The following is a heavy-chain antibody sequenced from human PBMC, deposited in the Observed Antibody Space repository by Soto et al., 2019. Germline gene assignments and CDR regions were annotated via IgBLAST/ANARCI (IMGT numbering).Heavy chain of an antibody. CDR1: GGTFSSYA. Sequence: QVQLVQSGAEVKKPGSSVKVSCKASGGTFSSYAISWVRQAPGQGLEWMGGIIPIFGTANYAQKFQGRVTITADEYTSTAYMELSSLGAEDTAVYYCARGRDIVVVVAADQYNWFDPWGQGTLVTVSS. V-gene: IGHV1-69*01. CDR3: ARGRDIVVVVAADQYNWFDP. D-gene: IGHD2-15*01. CDR2: IIPIFGTA. J-gene: IGHJ5*02.